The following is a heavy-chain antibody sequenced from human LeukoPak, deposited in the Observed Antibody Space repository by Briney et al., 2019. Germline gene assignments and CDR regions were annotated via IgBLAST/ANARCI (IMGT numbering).Heavy chain of an antibody. CDR2: IKHDGREK. J-gene: IGHJ3*02. Sequence: GGSLRLSCAASGFTFNIYWMSWVRQAPGRGLEWVANIKHDGREKYYVDSVKGRFTISRDNAKNSLYLQMNSLRAEDTAVYYCARSALDSFDIWGQGTMVTVSS. V-gene: IGHV3-7*01. CDR1: GFTFNIYW. CDR3: ARSALDSFDI.